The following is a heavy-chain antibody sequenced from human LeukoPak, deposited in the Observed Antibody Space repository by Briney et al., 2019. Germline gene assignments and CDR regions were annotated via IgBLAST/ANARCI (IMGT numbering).Heavy chain of an antibody. Sequence: SVKVSCKASGGTFSSYAISWVRQAPGQGLEWMGGIIPIFGTANYAQKFQGRVTITADESTSTAYMELSSLRSEDMAVYYCARVIEPYTAMVGFVEDWGQGTLVTVSS. CDR1: GGTFSSYA. CDR2: IIPIFGTA. D-gene: IGHD5-18*01. CDR3: ARVIEPYTAMVGFVED. J-gene: IGHJ4*02. V-gene: IGHV1-69*13.